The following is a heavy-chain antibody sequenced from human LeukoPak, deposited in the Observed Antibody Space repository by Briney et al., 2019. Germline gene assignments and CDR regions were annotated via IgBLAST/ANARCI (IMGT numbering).Heavy chain of an antibody. J-gene: IGHJ4*02. V-gene: IGHV3-23*01. CDR2: ISGSGGST. Sequence: PGGSLRLSCAASGFTFSSYAMSWVRQAPGKRLEWVSAISGSGGSTYYADSVKGRFTISRDNSKNTLYLQMNSLRAEDTAVYYCAKPDPYYYGSGSYLDYWGQGTLVTVSS. D-gene: IGHD3-10*01. CDR3: AKPDPYYYGSGSYLDY. CDR1: GFTFSSYA.